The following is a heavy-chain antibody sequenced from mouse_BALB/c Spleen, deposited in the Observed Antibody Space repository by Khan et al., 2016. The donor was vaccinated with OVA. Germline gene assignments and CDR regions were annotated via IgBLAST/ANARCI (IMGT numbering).Heavy chain of an antibody. CDR1: GYTFTNYG. J-gene: IGHJ4*01. Sequence: QIQLVQSGPELKKPGETVKISCKASGYTFTNYGMNWVKQAPGKGLKWMGFINTYTGEPTYADDFKGRFAFSLETSASTAYLQINNLKNEDTSTYFCARVGYSGTMDYWGKGNSVTVSS. D-gene: IGHD2-14*01. CDR2: INTYTGEP. CDR3: ARVGYSGTMDY. V-gene: IGHV9-3-1*01.